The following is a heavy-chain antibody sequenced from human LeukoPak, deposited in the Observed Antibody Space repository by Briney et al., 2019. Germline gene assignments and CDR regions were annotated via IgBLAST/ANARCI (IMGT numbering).Heavy chain of an antibody. V-gene: IGHV4-34*01. CDR2: INHSGST. J-gene: IGHJ4*02. CDR3: ARTSIAAAGSFDY. CDR1: GGSFSGYY. D-gene: IGHD6-13*01. Sequence: SETLSLTCAVYGGSFSGYYWSWIRQPPGKGLEWIGEINHSGSTNYNPSLKSRVTISVDTSKNQFSLKLSSVTAADTAVYYCARTSIAAAGSFDYWGQGTLVTVSS.